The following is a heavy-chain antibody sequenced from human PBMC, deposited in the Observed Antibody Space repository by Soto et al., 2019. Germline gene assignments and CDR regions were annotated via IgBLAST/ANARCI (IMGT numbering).Heavy chain of an antibody. Sequence: SETLSLTCAVYGGSFSGYYWSWIRQPPGKGLEWIGEINHSGSTNYNPSLKSRVTISVDTSKNQFSLKLSSVTAADTAVYYCARVSRGYKLGYCSSTSCRTSRYNWFDPWGQGTLVTVSS. CDR1: GGSFSGYY. D-gene: IGHD2-2*01. CDR3: ARVSRGYKLGYCSSTSCRTSRYNWFDP. CDR2: INHSGST. J-gene: IGHJ5*02. V-gene: IGHV4-34*01.